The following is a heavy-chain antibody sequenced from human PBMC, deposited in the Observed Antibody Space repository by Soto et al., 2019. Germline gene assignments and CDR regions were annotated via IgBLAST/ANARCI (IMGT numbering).Heavy chain of an antibody. J-gene: IGHJ5*02. V-gene: IGHV1-18*04. CDR2: ISAYNGNT. CDR3: ARDRRITGTTHWFDP. Sequence: ASVKVSCKASGYTFTSYGISGVRQAPGQGLEWMGWISAYNGNTNYAQKLQGRVTMTTDTSTSTAYMELRSLRSDDTAVYYCARDRRITGTTHWFDPWGQGTLVTVSS. CDR1: GYTFTSYG. D-gene: IGHD1-7*01.